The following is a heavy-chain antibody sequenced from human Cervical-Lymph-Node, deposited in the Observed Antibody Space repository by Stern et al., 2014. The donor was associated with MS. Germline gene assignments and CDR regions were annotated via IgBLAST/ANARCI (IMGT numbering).Heavy chain of an antibody. CDR2: INWNSDII. J-gene: IGHJ6*02. V-gene: IGHV3-9*01. Sequence: EVQLVESGGGLVQPGRSLRLSCAASGFTFDDYAMHWVRQAPGKGLEWVSGINWNSDIIGYADSVKGRFPISRDNAKNSLSLQINSLRAEDTAVYYCAKDYAASFFYNGMDVWGQGTTVTVSS. D-gene: IGHD2/OR15-2a*01. CDR3: AKDYAASFFYNGMDV. CDR1: GFTFDDYA.